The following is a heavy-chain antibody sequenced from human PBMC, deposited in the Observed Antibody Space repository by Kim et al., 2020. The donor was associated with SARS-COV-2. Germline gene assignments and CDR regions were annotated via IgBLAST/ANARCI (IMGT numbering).Heavy chain of an antibody. CDR3: ARESYDSSHRPAFDI. V-gene: IGHV4-39*07. CDR1: GGSISSSSYY. CDR2: IYYSGST. Sequence: SETLSLTCTVSGGSISSSSYYWRWIRQPPGKGLEWIGSIYYSGSTYYNPSLKSRVTISVDTSKNQFSLKLSSVTAADTAVYYCARESYDSSHRPAFDIWGQGTMVTVSS. D-gene: IGHD3-22*01. J-gene: IGHJ3*02.